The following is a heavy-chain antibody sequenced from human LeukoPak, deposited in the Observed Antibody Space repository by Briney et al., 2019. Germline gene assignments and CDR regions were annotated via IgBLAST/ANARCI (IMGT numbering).Heavy chain of an antibody. CDR1: GYTFTGYY. Sequence: ASVKVSCKASGYTFTGYYMHWVRQAPGQGLEWMGWINPNSGGTNYAQKFQGRVTMTRDTSISTAYMELSRLRSDDTAVYYCASKGIAVAGIVDYYYMDVWGKGTTVTISS. V-gene: IGHV1-2*02. J-gene: IGHJ6*03. CDR2: INPNSGGT. D-gene: IGHD6-19*01. CDR3: ASKGIAVAGIVDYYYMDV.